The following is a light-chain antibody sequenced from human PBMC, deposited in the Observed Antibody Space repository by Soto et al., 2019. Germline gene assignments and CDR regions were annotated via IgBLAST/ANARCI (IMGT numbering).Light chain of an antibody. CDR2: SQD. J-gene: IGLJ3*02. V-gene: IGLV1-47*02. CDR1: DSNIGSNH. Sequence: QAVVTQPPSASGTPGQRVTISCSGSDSNIGSNHVYWYQQVPGTAPKFLIDSQDQRPSGVPDRFSGSKSGTSASLAISRLRSEDEADYYCASWEDSLTGWVFGGGTKLTVL. CDR3: ASWEDSLTGWV.